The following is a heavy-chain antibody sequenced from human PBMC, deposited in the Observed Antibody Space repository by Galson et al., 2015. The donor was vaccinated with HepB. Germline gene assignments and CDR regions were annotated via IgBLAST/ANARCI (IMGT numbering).Heavy chain of an antibody. V-gene: IGHV1-69*13. Sequence: SVKVSCKASGDSFSTYAISWVRQAPGQGLEWMGGIIPIFGRAHYAQKFQGRVTITADESTSTVYMEVSSLRSEDTAVFYCARGRYDESSAYWGQGTLVTVSS. CDR2: IIPIFGRA. D-gene: IGHD3-9*01. CDR1: GDSFSTYA. CDR3: ARGRYDESSAY. J-gene: IGHJ4*02.